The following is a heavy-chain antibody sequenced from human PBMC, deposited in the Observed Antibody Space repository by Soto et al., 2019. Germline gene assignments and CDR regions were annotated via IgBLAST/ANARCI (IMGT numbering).Heavy chain of an antibody. D-gene: IGHD4-4*01. CDR1: GFTFSSYA. CDR3: AKDESRRNRRYFDL. J-gene: IGHJ2*01. Sequence: EVQLLESGGGLVQPGGSLRLSCAASGFTFSSYAMYWVRQAPGMGLEWVSVISGSGGSTYYADSVKGRFTISRDNSKSTLYLQMNSLRAEDTAVYYCAKDESRRNRRYFDLWGRGTLVTVSS. V-gene: IGHV3-23*01. CDR2: ISGSGGST.